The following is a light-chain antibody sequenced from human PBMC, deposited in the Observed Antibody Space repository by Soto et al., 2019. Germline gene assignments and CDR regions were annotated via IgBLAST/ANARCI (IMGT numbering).Light chain of an antibody. V-gene: IGLV2-11*01. Sequence: QSVLTQPRAVSGSPGQSVTISCTGTSSDVGGYNFFSWYQQHPGKAPKFMIFDVSKRPSGVPDRFSGSKSGNTASLTISGLQAEDEADYYCCSYAGSYTWVFGGGTKVTVL. CDR1: SSDVGGYNF. CDR3: CSYAGSYTWV. CDR2: DVS. J-gene: IGLJ3*02.